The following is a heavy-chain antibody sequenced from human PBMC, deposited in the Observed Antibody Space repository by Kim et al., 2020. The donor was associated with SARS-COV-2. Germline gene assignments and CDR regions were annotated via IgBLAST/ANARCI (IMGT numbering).Heavy chain of an antibody. J-gene: IGHJ4*02. CDR2: K. D-gene: IGHD6-19*01. V-gene: IGHV3-30*01. Sequence: KDYAESVKGRFTISRDKSKNTLYLQMNSLRAEDTAVYYCARDSSGWYLDYWGQGTLVTVSS. CDR3: ARDSSGWYLDY.